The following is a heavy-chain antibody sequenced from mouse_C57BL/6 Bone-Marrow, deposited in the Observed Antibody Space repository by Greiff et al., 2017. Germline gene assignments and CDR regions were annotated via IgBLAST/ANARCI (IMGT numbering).Heavy chain of an antibody. CDR2: ISDGGSYT. J-gene: IGHJ1*03. CDR3: ARVKGGYDGYYGYFDV. V-gene: IGHV5-4*01. Sequence: EVQVVESGGGLVKPGGSLKLSCAASGFTFSSYAMSWVRQTPEKRLEWVATISDGGSYTYYPDNVKGRFTISRDNAKNNLYLQMSHLKSEDTAMYYCARVKGGYDGYYGYFDVWGTGTTVTVSS. D-gene: IGHD2-3*01. CDR1: GFTFSSYA.